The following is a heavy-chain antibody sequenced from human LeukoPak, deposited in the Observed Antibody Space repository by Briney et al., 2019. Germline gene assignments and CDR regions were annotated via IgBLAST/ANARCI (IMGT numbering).Heavy chain of an antibody. Sequence: SETLSLTCTVSGGSISSSNYYWGWIRQPPGKGLEWIGNIYYSGSTFYNPSLKSRVTISVDTSKNQFSLKLSSVTAADTAVYYCASYSSSSSFFWFDPWGQGTLVTVSS. CDR2: IYYSGST. CDR3: ASYSSSSSFFWFDP. V-gene: IGHV4-39*07. CDR1: GGSISSSNYY. D-gene: IGHD6-6*01. J-gene: IGHJ5*02.